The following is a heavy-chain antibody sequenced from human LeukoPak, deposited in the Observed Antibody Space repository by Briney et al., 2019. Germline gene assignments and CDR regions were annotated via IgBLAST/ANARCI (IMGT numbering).Heavy chain of an antibody. CDR1: GGSISSGGYS. Sequence: SETLSLTCAVSGGSISSGGYSWSWIRQPPGKGLEWIGYIYHSGSTYYNPSLKSRVTISVDRSKNQFSLKLSSVTAADTAVYYCARLGRGSSSWFWWFDPWGQGTLVTVSS. CDR3: ARLGRGSSSWFWWFDP. D-gene: IGHD6-13*01. J-gene: IGHJ5*02. CDR2: IYHSGST. V-gene: IGHV4-30-2*01.